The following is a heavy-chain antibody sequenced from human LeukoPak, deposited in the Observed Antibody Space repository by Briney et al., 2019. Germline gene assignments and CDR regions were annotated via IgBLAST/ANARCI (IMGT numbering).Heavy chain of an antibody. J-gene: IGHJ4*02. CDR3: ARDPGYSYGLDY. Sequence: GGSLRLSCAASGFTFSSYSMNWVRQAPGKGLEWVSSISSSSSYIYYADSVKGRFTISRDNAKNSLYLQMNSLRAEDTAVYYCARDPGYSYGLDYWGQGTLVTVSS. CDR2: ISSSSSYI. D-gene: IGHD5-18*01. CDR1: GFTFSSYS. V-gene: IGHV3-21*01.